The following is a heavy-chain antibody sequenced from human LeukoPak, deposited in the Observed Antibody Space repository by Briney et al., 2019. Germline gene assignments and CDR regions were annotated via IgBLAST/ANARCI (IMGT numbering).Heavy chain of an antibody. V-gene: IGHV4-30-2*01. D-gene: IGHD5-24*01. Sequence: SQTLPLTCAVSGDSISSGGYSWSWIRQPPGKGLEWIGYIYHSGSTYYNPSLKSRVTISVDRSKNQFSLKLSSVTAADTAVYYCARAMAGGYYFDYWGQGTLVTVSS. CDR2: IYHSGST. CDR1: GDSISSGGYS. J-gene: IGHJ4*02. CDR3: ARAMAGGYYFDY.